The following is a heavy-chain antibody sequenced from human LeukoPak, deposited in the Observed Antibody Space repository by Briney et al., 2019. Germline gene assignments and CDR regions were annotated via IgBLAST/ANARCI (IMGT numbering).Heavy chain of an antibody. CDR2: IYYSGST. Sequence: SETLSLTCTVSGYSIRSGYYWSWIRQPPGKGLEWIGYIYYSGSTNYNPSLKSRVTISVDTSKNQFSLKLSSVTAADTAVYYCARDIAAAGFFDLWGRGTLVTVSS. D-gene: IGHD6-13*01. CDR3: ARDIAAAGFFDL. CDR1: GYSIRSGYY. J-gene: IGHJ2*01. V-gene: IGHV4-61*01.